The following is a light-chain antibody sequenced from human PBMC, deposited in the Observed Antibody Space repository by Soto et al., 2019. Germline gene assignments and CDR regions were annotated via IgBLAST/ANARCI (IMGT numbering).Light chain of an antibody. J-gene: IGKJ1*01. CDR1: QSFSSY. V-gene: IGKV1-39*01. Sequence: DIQMTQSPSSLSASVGDRVTITCRASQSFSSYLNWYQQKPGKAPKLQIYAASSLQSGVPSRFXXXGSGTDFTLTISSLQPEDFATYYCQQSYSTPQTFGQGTKVEIK. CDR2: AAS. CDR3: QQSYSTPQT.